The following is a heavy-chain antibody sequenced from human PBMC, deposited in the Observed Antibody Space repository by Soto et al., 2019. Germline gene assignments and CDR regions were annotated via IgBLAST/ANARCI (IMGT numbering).Heavy chain of an antibody. D-gene: IGHD6-13*01. CDR2: INPNSGGT. CDR3: ARGHSSSWYYEDYYYGMHV. J-gene: IGHJ6*02. Sequence: ASVKVSCKASGYTFTGYYMHWVRQAPGQGLEWMGWINPNSGGTNYAQKFQGWVTMTRDTSISTAYMELSRLRSDDTAVYYCARGHSSSWYYEDYYYGMHVWAQGTTVTVSS. V-gene: IGHV1-2*04. CDR1: GYTFTGYY.